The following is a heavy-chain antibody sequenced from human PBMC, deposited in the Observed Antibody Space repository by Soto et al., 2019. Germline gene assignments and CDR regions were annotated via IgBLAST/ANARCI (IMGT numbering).Heavy chain of an antibody. Sequence: EVQLLESGGGLVQLGGSLRLSCPASGITFSNYAMSWVRQAPGKGLEWVSSIRDSDDSTYYADSVKGRFSISRDNSKNTLYLQMNSLRAEDTAVYYCAKGTSFGYWGQGTLVTVSS. CDR3: AKGTSFGY. V-gene: IGHV3-23*01. D-gene: IGHD2-2*01. CDR1: GITFSNYA. CDR2: IRDSDDST. J-gene: IGHJ4*02.